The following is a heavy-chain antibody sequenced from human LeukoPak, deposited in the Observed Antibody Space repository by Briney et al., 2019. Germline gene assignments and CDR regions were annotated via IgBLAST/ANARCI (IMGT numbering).Heavy chain of an antibody. CDR2: INSDWSST. J-gene: IGHJ4*02. CDR1: GFTFSNYW. Sequence: GGSLRLSCAASGFTFSNYWMHWVRQAPGKGLVWVSRINSDWSSTIYADSVKGRFPISRDNAKNTLYLQMNSLRAEDTAVYYCARKEMAADYWGQGTLVTVSS. CDR3: ARKEMAADY. V-gene: IGHV3-74*01. D-gene: IGHD5-24*01.